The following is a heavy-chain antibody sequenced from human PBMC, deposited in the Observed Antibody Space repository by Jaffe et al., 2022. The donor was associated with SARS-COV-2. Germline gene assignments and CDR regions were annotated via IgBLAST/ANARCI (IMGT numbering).Heavy chain of an antibody. CDR3: TRHTGGG. D-gene: IGHD7-27*01. V-gene: IGHV3-23*04. J-gene: IGHJ4*02. Sequence: EVRLVESGGGLLQPGGSRRLSCAGSGFTFPKSAMSWVRQPPGKGLEWVAAISANGDSAYYAESVKGRFTISRDNSKNTLYLQMNSLRGDDTAVYYCTRHTGGGWGQGTLVTVPT. CDR2: ISANGDSA. CDR1: GFTFPKSA.